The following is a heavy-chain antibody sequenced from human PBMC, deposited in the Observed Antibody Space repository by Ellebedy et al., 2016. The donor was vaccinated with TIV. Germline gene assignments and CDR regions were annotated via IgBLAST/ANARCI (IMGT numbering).Heavy chain of an antibody. CDR2: IRPKASNYAT. V-gene: IGHV3-73*01. D-gene: IGHD3-22*01. Sequence: GESLKISXAASGVTFSASAMHWVRQVSGKGLEWVGRIRPKASNYATTYSESVKGRFTITRDDSKNTAYLEMNSLTAEDTAVYYCTRQGENRLGYYYPYWGRGTLVTVSS. CDR3: TRQGENRLGYYYPY. J-gene: IGHJ4*02. CDR1: GVTFSASA.